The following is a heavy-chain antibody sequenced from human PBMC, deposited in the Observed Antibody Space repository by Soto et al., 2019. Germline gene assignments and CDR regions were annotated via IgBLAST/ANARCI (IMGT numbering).Heavy chain of an antibody. CDR1: GYTFTSYA. V-gene: IGHV1-3*01. CDR2: INAGNGNT. CDR3: ARASPLYGDYVGGDY. D-gene: IGHD4-17*01. Sequence: GASVKVSCKASGYTFTSYAMHWVRQAPGQRLEWMGWINAGNGNTKYSQKFQGRVTITRDTSASTAYMELSSLRSEDTAVYYCARASPLYGDYVGGDYWGQGTLVTVSS. J-gene: IGHJ4*02.